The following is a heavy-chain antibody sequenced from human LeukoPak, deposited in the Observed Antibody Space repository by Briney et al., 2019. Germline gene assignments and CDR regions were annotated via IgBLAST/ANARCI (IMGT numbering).Heavy chain of an antibody. CDR2: INAGNGNT. V-gene: IGHV1-3*01. CDR3: AREDSYGLISDY. CDR1: GYTFTSYA. Sequence: ASVKVSCKASGYTFTSYAMHWVRQAPGQRLEWMGWINAGNGNTKYSQKFQGRVTITRDTSASTVYMELSSLRSEDTAVYYCAREDSYGLISDYWGQGTLVTVSS. D-gene: IGHD5-18*01. J-gene: IGHJ4*02.